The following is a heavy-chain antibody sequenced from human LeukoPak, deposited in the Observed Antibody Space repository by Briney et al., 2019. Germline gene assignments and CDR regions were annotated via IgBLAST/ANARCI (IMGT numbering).Heavy chain of an antibody. D-gene: IGHD3-22*01. CDR2: INPSGGST. Sequence: ASVKVSCKASGCTFTSYYMHWVRQAPGQGLEWMGIINPSGGSTSYAQKFQGRVTMTRDMSTSTVYMELSSLRSEDTAVYYCARDGDYYDSSGYTDYWGQGTLVTVSS. CDR1: GCTFTSYY. V-gene: IGHV1-46*01. CDR3: ARDGDYYDSSGYTDY. J-gene: IGHJ4*02.